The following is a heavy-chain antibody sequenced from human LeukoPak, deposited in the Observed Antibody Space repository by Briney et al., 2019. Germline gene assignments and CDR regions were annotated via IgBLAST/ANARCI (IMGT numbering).Heavy chain of an antibody. V-gene: IGHV3-30*04. CDR3: ARLARDGYNSFDY. CDR2: ISYDGSNK. Sequence: GGSLRLSCAASEFTFSSYAMHWVRQAPGKGLEWVAVISYDGSNKYYADSVKGRFTISRDNSKNTLYLQMNSLRAEDTAVYYCARLARDGYNSFDYWGQGTLVTVSS. CDR1: EFTFSSYA. D-gene: IGHD5-24*01. J-gene: IGHJ4*02.